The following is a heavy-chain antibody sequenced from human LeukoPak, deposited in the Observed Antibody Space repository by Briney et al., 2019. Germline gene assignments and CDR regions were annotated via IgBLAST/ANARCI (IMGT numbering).Heavy chain of an antibody. Sequence: PGGSLRLSCAASGFTFSDHYVDWVRQAPGKGLEWLARSRDKAKSYSTEHAASVKGRFTISRDNSKNSLYLQMNSLKTEDTVVYYCARRSNSYYTFDYWGQGTLVTVSS. CDR1: GFTFSDHY. CDR3: ARRSNSYYTFDY. J-gene: IGHJ4*02. V-gene: IGHV3-72*01. D-gene: IGHD1-26*01. CDR2: SRDKAKSYST.